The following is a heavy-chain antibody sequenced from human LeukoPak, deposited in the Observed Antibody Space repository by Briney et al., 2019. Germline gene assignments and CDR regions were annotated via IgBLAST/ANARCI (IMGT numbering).Heavy chain of an antibody. Sequence: GGSLRLSCVACGFSFSDYYMSWIRQAPGRGLEWISYISGSGSDLYYADSVKGRFTISRDNANNSLYLQMNSLSAEDTAVYYCARSIGYYYTMDVWGQGTTVTVSS. J-gene: IGHJ6*02. CDR3: ARSIGYYYTMDV. CDR2: ISGSGSDL. V-gene: IGHV3-11*01. CDR1: GFSFSDYY. D-gene: IGHD3-22*01.